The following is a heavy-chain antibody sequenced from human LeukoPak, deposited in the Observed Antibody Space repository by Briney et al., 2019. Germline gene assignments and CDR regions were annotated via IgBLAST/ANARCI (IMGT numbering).Heavy chain of an antibody. CDR3: ARAAVAGTWRYYYYYMDV. CDR1: GGSFSGYY. J-gene: IGHJ6*03. V-gene: IGHV4-34*01. Sequence: SETLSLTCAVYGGSFSGYYWSWIRQPPGKGLEWIGEINHSGSTNYNPSLKSRVTISVDTSKNQFSLKLSSVTAADTAVYYCARAAVAGTWRYYYYYMDVWGKGTTVTISS. CDR2: INHSGST. D-gene: IGHD6-19*01.